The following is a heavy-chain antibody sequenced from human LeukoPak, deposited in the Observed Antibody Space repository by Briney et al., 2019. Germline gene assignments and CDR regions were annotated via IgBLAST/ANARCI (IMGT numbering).Heavy chain of an antibody. CDR3: AKGSGSYHSYNWFDP. J-gene: IGHJ5*02. CDR1: GFTFSIYS. V-gene: IGHV3-64*01. Sequence: GGSLRLSCAASGFTFSIYSMHWVRQAPGKGLEFVSGISNNGADIYYGSSVNGRFTISRDNSRNTVYLQMGSLRPEDMAVYFCAKGSGSYHSYNWFDPWGQGTLVTVSS. CDR2: ISNNGADI. D-gene: IGHD3-10*01.